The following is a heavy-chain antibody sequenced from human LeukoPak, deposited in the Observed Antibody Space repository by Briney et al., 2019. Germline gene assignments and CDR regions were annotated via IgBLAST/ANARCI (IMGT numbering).Heavy chain of an antibody. Sequence: PGGSLRLSCAASGFTFSSYEMNWVRQAPGQGLEWVSYISGSASAIYYADSVEGRFTISRDNAKNSLLLQMNSLRAEDTAVYYCVSAYGGLLDYWGQGILVTVSS. J-gene: IGHJ4*02. V-gene: IGHV3-48*03. CDR2: ISGSASAI. CDR3: VSAYGGLLDY. D-gene: IGHD3-16*01. CDR1: GFTFSSYE.